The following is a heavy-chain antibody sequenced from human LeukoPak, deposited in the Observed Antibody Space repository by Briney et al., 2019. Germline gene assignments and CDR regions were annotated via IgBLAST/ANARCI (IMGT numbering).Heavy chain of an antibody. V-gene: IGHV3-53*04. Sequence: GGSLRLSCAASGVTFSGNYMSWVRQTPGKGLEWVSVIYSSGSTYYADSVKGRFTISRHNSKNTLHLQMNRLRAADTAVYYCARVGSSDGMDVWGQGTTATVYS. J-gene: IGHJ6*02. D-gene: IGHD1-26*01. CDR2: IYSSGST. CDR1: GVTFSGNY. CDR3: ARVGSSDGMDV.